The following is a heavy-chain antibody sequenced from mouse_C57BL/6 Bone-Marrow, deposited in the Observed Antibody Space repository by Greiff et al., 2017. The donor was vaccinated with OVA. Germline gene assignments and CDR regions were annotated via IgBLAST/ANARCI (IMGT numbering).Heavy chain of an antibody. V-gene: IGHV1-82*01. CDR3: ARHENGYYASYFDY. J-gene: IGHJ2*01. CDR2: IYPGDGDT. Sequence: VQLQQSGPELVKPGASVKISCKASGYAFSSSWMNWVQQRPGKGLEWIGRIYPGDGDTNYNGKFKGKATLTADKSSSTAYMQLSSLTSEDSAVSFCARHENGYYASYFDYGGQGTTLTVSS. CDR1: GYAFSSSW. D-gene: IGHD2-3*01.